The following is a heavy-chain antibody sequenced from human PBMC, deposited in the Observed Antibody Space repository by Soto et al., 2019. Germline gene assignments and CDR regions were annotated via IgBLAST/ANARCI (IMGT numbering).Heavy chain of an antibody. CDR2: IYYSGST. J-gene: IGHJ4*02. CDR1: GGSISSYY. Sequence: GGSISSYYWSWIRQPPGKGLEWIGYIYYSGSTNYNPSLKSRVTISVDTSKNQFSLKLSSVTAADTAVYYCARVSLNDDGTFYFDYWGQGTLVTVSS. V-gene: IGHV4-59*01. D-gene: IGHD1-1*01. CDR3: ARVSLNDDGTFYFDY.